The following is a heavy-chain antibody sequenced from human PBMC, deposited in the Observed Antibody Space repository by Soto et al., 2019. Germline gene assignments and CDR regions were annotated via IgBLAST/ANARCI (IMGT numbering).Heavy chain of an antibody. Sequence: SGPTLVNPTPPLTLTCTFSGFSLSTSGMCVSWIRQPPGKALEWLALIDWDDDKYYSTSLKTRLTISKDTSKNQVVLTMTNMDPVDTATYYCARITIAAAGSIIDYWGQGTLVTVSS. D-gene: IGHD6-13*01. CDR2: IDWDDDK. J-gene: IGHJ4*02. V-gene: IGHV2-70*01. CDR1: GFSLSTSGMC. CDR3: ARITIAAAGSIIDY.